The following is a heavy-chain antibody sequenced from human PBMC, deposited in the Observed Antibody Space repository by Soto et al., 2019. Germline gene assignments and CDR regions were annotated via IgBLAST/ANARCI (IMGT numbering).Heavy chain of an antibody. J-gene: IGHJ5*01. D-gene: IGHD1-1*01. V-gene: IGHV3-23*01. Sequence: GGSLRLSCAASGFNFSILAMSWIRQAPGKGLEWVSRISISGGGADYADSVTGRFTISRDNSKNVLFLQMKSLRADDTATYYFAKDPPSPWTAHGVDAWGQGTLVTVSS. CDR3: AKDPPSPWTAHGVDA. CDR2: ISISGGGA. CDR1: GFNFSILA.